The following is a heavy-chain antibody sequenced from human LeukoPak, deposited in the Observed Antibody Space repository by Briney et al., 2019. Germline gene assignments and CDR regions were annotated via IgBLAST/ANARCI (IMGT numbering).Heavy chain of an antibody. CDR3: ARVGSSWYKDLDY. CDR2: ISGSGDST. V-gene: IGHV3-23*01. D-gene: IGHD6-13*01. CDR1: GFTFSTYA. Sequence: PGGSLRLSCAASGFTFSTYAMGWVRQAPGKGLEWVSSISGSGDSTSYADSVKGRFTISRDNSENTLYLQMSSLRSEDTAVYYCARVGSSWYKDLDYWGQGTLVTVSS. J-gene: IGHJ4*02.